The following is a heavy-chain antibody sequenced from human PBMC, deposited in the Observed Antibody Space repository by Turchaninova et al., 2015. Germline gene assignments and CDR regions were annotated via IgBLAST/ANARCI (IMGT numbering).Heavy chain of an antibody. Sequence: QVHLVQSGAEVKKPGASVKVSCKASEYTFTAYYIHWVRQSPGQGLGWMGRTNPNNGAKKYAQKCQGRVTMTRDTSISTAYMELSRLKSDDTAVYYCARYSESGYTENWIDPWGQGTLVTVSS. V-gene: IGHV1-2*06. CDR3: ARYSESGYTENWIDP. CDR2: TNPNNGAK. D-gene: IGHD6-25*01. J-gene: IGHJ5*02. CDR1: EYTFTAYY.